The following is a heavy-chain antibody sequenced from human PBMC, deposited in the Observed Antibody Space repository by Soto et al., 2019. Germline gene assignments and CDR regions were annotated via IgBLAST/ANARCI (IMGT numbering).Heavy chain of an antibody. CDR3: ARKHSLDYIRWGLDP. CDR1: GDPFSGNQ. Sequence: ASVKVCCKASGDPFSGNQIHWLRRAPGQGLEWMGRINPKSDDTNYAQKFQGRVTMTRDTSIDTAYVELTGLTSDDTATYYCARKHSLDYIRWGLDPWGQGTMVTVS. J-gene: IGHJ5*02. CDR2: INPKSDDT. D-gene: IGHD4-4*01. V-gene: IGHV1-2*02.